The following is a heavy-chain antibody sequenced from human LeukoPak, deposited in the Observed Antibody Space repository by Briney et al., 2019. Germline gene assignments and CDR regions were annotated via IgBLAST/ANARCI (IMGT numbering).Heavy chain of an antibody. CDR2: MNPKSGNT. CDR1: GYTFTSYD. Sequence: GASVKGSCKASGYTFTSYDINWVRQATGQGLEWRGWMNPKSGNTGYAQKFQGRVTMTRNTSISTAYMELSSLRSEDTAGYYCARGRRRLRYFDWLVYWGQGTLVTVSS. J-gene: IGHJ4*02. V-gene: IGHV1-8*01. D-gene: IGHD3-9*01. CDR3: ARGRRRLRYFDWLVY.